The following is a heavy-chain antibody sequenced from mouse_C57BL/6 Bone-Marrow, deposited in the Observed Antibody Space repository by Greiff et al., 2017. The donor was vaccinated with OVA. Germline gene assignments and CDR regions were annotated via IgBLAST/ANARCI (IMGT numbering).Heavy chain of an antibody. CDR2: IDPANDNT. CDR1: GFNIKNTY. CDR3: ARGNFGSSFYAMDY. D-gene: IGHD1-1*01. Sequence: EVQRVESVAELVRPGASVKLSCTASGFNIKNTYMHWVKQRPEQGLEWIGRIDPANDNTKYAPKFQGKATMTADTSSNTAYLQLSSLSSEDTAVYCCARGNFGSSFYAMDYWGQGTSGTVSS. V-gene: IGHV14-3*01. J-gene: IGHJ4*01.